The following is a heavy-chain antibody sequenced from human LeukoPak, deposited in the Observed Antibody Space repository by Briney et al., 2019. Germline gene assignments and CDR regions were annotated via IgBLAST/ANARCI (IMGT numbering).Heavy chain of an antibody. Sequence: PSETLSLTCTVSGGSISSGGYYWSWIRQHPGKGLEWIGYIYYSGSTNYNPSLKSRVTISVDTSKNQFSLKLSSVTAADTAVYYCARGQLPRVDTAMKAASYFDYWGQGTLVTVSS. CDR1: GGSISSGGYY. V-gene: IGHV4-31*03. CDR2: IYYSGST. J-gene: IGHJ4*02. D-gene: IGHD5-18*01. CDR3: ARGQLPRVDTAMKAASYFDY.